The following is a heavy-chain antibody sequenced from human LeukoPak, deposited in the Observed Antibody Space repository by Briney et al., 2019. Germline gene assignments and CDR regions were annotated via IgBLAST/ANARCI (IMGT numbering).Heavy chain of an antibody. D-gene: IGHD2-21*02. V-gene: IGHV7-4-1*02. J-gene: IGHJ4*02. CDR3: ARTRSGGVVTDIGY. Sequence: ASVNVSCKASGYTFTSYAMNWVRQAPGQGLEWMGWINTNTENPTYAQGFTGRFVFSLDTSVSTAYLQISSLKAEDTAVYYCARTRSGGVVTDIGYWGQGTLVTVSS. CDR1: GYTFTSYA. CDR2: INTNTENP.